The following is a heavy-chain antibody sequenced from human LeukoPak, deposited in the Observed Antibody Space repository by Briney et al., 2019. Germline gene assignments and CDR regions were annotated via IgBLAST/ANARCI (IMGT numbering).Heavy chain of an antibody. Sequence: GGSLRLSCAASGLTFSRCAMSWVRQAPGEGLEWVAAISSSGDTTYYANSVKGRFTISRDNSKNTLSLQMNSLRAEDTAVYYCARGEEYSSGWYYFDYWGQGTLVTVSS. CDR3: ARGEEYSSGWYYFDY. V-gene: IGHV3-23*01. CDR1: GLTFSRCA. D-gene: IGHD6-19*01. J-gene: IGHJ4*02. CDR2: ISSSGDTT.